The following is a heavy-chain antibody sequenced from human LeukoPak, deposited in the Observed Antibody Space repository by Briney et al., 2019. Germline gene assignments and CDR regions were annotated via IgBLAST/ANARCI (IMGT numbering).Heavy chain of an antibody. D-gene: IGHD4-17*01. V-gene: IGHV3-48*01. CDR2: TSSTSTTI. CDR1: GFTFSGYS. CDR3: VRNDGDDAFDI. J-gene: IGHJ3*02. Sequence: PGGSLRLSCAASGFTFSGYSMNWFRQAPGRGLEWVSYTSSTSTTIYYKDSVKGRFTISRDNAKNSLYLHMTSLRVEDTAVYYCVRNDGDDAFDIWGQGTMVTVSS.